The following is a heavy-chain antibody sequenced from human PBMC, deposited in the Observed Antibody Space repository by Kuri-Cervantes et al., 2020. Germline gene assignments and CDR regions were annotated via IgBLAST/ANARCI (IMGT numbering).Heavy chain of an antibody. CDR1: GYTFTSYY. CDR2: INPSGGST. V-gene: IGHV1-46*01. D-gene: IGHD1-26*01. Sequence: ASVKVSCKASGYTFTSYYMHWVRQAPGQGLEWMGIINPSGGSTSYAQKFQGRVTMTRDTSTSTVYMELSSLRSEDTAVYYCAKDFSGSKLGWYFDLWGRGTLVTVSS. J-gene: IGHJ2*01. CDR3: AKDFSGSKLGWYFDL.